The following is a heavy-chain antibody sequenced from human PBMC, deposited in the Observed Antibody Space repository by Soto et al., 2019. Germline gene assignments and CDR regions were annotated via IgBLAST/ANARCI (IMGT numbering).Heavy chain of an antibody. CDR1: GYTFTGYG. Sequence: QVHLVQSGAEVKKPGAAVKVSCKASGYTFTGYGISWVRQAPGQGLEWMGWISAYDGNTHYPQKLQGRVTMTTDTSTSTAYMELTSLRSDDTAVYYCASQLPLAARPMGVWGQGTLVTVSS. J-gene: IGHJ4*02. V-gene: IGHV1-18*01. D-gene: IGHD6-6*01. CDR2: ISAYDGNT. CDR3: ASQLPLAARPMGV.